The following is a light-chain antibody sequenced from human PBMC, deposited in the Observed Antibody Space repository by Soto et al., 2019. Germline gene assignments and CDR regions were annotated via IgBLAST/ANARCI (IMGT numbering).Light chain of an antibody. CDR3: QDYGTSPDT. V-gene: IGKV3-20*01. CDR1: QSVRNRY. CDR2: DAS. Sequence: EIVLTQSPGTLSLSPGERATLSCRVSQSVRNRYLAWYQQKPGQAPRLLLYDASSRPSGIADRFTGSGSGTDFPLSISRLEPEDFAVYYCQDYGTSPDTFDQWTKLPIK. J-gene: IGKJ2*01.